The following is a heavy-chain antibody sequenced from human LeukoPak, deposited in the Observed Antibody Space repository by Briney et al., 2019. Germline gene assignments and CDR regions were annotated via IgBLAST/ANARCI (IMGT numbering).Heavy chain of an antibody. D-gene: IGHD3-22*01. Sequence: GGSLRLSCAASGFTFSSYAMSWVRQAPGKGLEWVSAISGSGGSTYYADSVKGRFTISRDNSKNTLYLQMNSLRAEDTAVYYCAKPYSDSSGYYYDVNYFDYWGQGTLVTVSS. CDR1: GFTFSSYA. CDR2: ISGSGGST. V-gene: IGHV3-23*01. CDR3: AKPYSDSSGYYYDVNYFDY. J-gene: IGHJ4*02.